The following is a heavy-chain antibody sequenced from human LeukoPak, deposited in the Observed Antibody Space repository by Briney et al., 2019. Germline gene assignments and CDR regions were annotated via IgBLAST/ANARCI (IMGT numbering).Heavy chain of an antibody. CDR2: IYYSGST. CDR1: GGSISSYY. J-gene: IGHJ4*02. D-gene: IGHD5-12*01. Sequence: SETLSLTCTVSGGSISSYYWSWIRQPPGKGLEWIGYIYYSGSTNYNPSLKSRVTISVDTSKNQFSLKLSSVTAADTAVYYCARGRPFSGYDFKGRPLRGGYYFDYWGQGTLVTVSS. V-gene: IGHV4-59*12. CDR3: ARGRPFSGYDFKGRPLRGGYYFDY.